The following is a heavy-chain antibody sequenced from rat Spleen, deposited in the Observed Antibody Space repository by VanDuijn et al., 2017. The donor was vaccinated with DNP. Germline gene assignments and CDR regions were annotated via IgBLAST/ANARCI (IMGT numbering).Heavy chain of an antibody. V-gene: IGHV5-31*01. CDR2: ITNTGGST. J-gene: IGHJ4*01. D-gene: IGHD1-1*01. Sequence: EVQLVESGGGLVQPGRSLKLSCVASGFTFNNYWMTWIRQAPGKGLEWVASITNTGGSTYYPDSVKGRFTISRDNAKSTLYLQMNSLRSEDTATYYCTRGVTTPYVMDAWGQGASVTVSS. CDR3: TRGVTTPYVMDA. CDR1: GFTFNNYW.